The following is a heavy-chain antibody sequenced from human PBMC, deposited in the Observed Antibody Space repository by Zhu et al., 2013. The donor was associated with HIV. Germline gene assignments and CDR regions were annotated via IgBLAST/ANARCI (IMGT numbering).Heavy chain of an antibody. D-gene: IGHD2-2*01. Sequence: QVQLVQSGAEVKKPGSSVKVSCKASGGTFSSYAISWVRQAPGQGLEWMGGIIPILGTANYAQKFQGRVTITADESTSTAYMELSSLRSEDTAVYYCARGIGYCSSTSCYGRGNYYYYYMDVWGKGTTVTVSS. CDR2: IIPILGTA. J-gene: IGHJ6*03. CDR3: ARGIGYCSSTSCYGRGNYYYYYMDV. CDR1: GGTFSSYA. V-gene: IGHV1-69*01.